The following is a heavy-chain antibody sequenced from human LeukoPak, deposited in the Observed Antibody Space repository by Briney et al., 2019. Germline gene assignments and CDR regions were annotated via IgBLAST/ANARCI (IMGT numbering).Heavy chain of an antibody. CDR2: TSSSSSYK. D-gene: IGHD3-22*01. Sequence: PGGSLRLSCAASGFTFSSYSMNWVRQAPGKGLEWVSFTSSSSSYKYYADSVKGRLTISRDNAKNSLYLQMNSLRAEDTAVYYCARDYYYDSSGYYGRRGFDYWGQGTLVTVSS. J-gene: IGHJ4*02. CDR1: GFTFSSYS. V-gene: IGHV3-21*01. CDR3: ARDYYYDSSGYYGRRGFDY.